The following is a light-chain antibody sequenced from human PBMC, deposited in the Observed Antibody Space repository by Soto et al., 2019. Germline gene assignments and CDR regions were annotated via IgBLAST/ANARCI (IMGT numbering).Light chain of an antibody. J-gene: IGLJ1*01. CDR3: SSYTSSSIHYV. Sequence: QSVLTQPASVSGSPGQSITISCTGTSSDVGGYNYVSWYQQHPGKAPNLMIYDVSNRPSGVSIRFSGSKSGNTASLTISGLQAEDEADYYCSSYTSSSIHYVFGTGTKVTVL. CDR2: DVS. CDR1: SSDVGGYNY. V-gene: IGLV2-14*01.